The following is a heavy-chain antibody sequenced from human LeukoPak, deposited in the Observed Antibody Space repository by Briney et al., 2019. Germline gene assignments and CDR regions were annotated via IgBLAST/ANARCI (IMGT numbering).Heavy chain of an antibody. CDR3: ARRSGDDAFDI. Sequence: GGSLRLSCAASGFTFDDYAMHWVRQAPGEGLEWVSGISWNSGSIGYADSVKGRFIISRDNAKNSLYLQMNSLRAEDMALYYCARRSGDDAFDIWGQGTIVTVSS. V-gene: IGHV3-9*03. CDR1: GFTFDDYA. D-gene: IGHD3-10*01. J-gene: IGHJ3*02. CDR2: ISWNSGSI.